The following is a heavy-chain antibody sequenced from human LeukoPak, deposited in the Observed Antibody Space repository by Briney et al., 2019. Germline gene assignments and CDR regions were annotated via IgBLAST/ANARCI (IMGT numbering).Heavy chain of an antibody. D-gene: IGHD1-26*01. J-gene: IGHJ4*02. CDR1: GGPITEYY. V-gene: IGHV4-59*01. CDR3: ARDRGTTGYYYLDS. CDR2: IYHTGST. Sequence: PSETLSLTCSVSGGPITEYYWSWLRQPPGKGLEWIGYIYHTGSTNYSPSLKSRVTMSVDASRNQFSLKLVSVTAADTAVYYCARDRGTTGYYYLDSWGQGILVTVSS.